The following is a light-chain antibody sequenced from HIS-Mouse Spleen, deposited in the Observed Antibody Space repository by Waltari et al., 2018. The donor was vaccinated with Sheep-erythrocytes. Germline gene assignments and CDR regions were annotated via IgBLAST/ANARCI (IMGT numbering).Light chain of an antibody. J-gene: IGLJ1*01. Sequence: QSALTQPRSVSGSPGQSVTISCTGTSSDVGGYNYVSWYQQHPGNTPKIMLYDVSKRHSGVPDRFSGSKAGNTASLTISGLQAEDDADYYCSSYAGSYNHVFATGTKVTVL. CDR2: DVS. CDR1: SSDVGGYNY. CDR3: SSYAGSYNHV. V-gene: IGLV2-11*01.